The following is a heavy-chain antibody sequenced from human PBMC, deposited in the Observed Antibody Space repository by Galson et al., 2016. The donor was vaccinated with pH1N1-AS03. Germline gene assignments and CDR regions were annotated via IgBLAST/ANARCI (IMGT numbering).Heavy chain of an antibody. Sequence: SLRLSCAASGFTFSMSYIHWVRQAPGKGLEWVSRSSNDGRNVRYADFVKGRFAVSRDNAKNTVFLQMNSLRADDTAVYFCARRNPNPNFAIWYQHDYGMDVWGQGTTVTVSS. CDR2: SSNDGRNV. CDR3: ARRNPNPNFAIWYQHDYGMDV. J-gene: IGHJ6*02. CDR1: GFTFSMSY. V-gene: IGHV3-74*01. D-gene: IGHD2-2*01.